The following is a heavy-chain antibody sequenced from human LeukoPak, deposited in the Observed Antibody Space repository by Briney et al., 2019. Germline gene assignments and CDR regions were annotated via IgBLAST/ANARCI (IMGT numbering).Heavy chain of an antibody. D-gene: IGHD4-23*01. CDR3: AKEAPYYGGKRSYYFDY. V-gene: IGHV3-49*03. CDR1: GFTFGDYA. CDR2: IRSKAYGGTT. J-gene: IGHJ4*02. Sequence: GRSLRLSCTASGFTFGDYAMSWFRQAPGKGLEWVGFIRSKAYGGTTEYAASVKGRFTISRDDSKSIAYLQMSSLRAEDTAVYYCAKEAPYYGGKRSYYFDYWGQGTLVTVSS.